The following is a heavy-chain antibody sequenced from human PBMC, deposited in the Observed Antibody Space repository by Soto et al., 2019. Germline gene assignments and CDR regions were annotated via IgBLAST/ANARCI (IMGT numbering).Heavy chain of an antibody. CDR1: GYTFTSYG. CDR2: ISAYNGNT. Sequence: ASVKVSCKASGYTFTSYGISWVRQAPGQGLEWMGWISAYNGNTNYAQKLQGRVTMTTDTSTSTAYMELRSLRSDDMAVYYCARFPRDIVVVVAVNDYWGQGTLVTVSS. D-gene: IGHD2-15*01. V-gene: IGHV1-18*03. J-gene: IGHJ4*02. CDR3: ARFPRDIVVVVAVNDY.